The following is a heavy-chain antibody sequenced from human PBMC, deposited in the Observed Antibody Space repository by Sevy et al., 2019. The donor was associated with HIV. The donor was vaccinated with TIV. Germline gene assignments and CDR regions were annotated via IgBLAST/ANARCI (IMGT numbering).Heavy chain of an antibody. CDR2: IKQDGNEK. CDR1: GFIFSDYW. Sequence: GGPLRLSCVASGFIFSDYWMTWVRQAPGKGLEWVANIKQDGNEKYYMDSAKGRFTISRDNAKNSVYLQVNSLRAEDTAVYYCAREAVAGRSGPWKADYYYAGMDVWGQGTTVTVSS. V-gene: IGHV3-7*01. D-gene: IGHD6-19*01. CDR3: AREAVAGRSGPWKADYYYAGMDV. J-gene: IGHJ6*02.